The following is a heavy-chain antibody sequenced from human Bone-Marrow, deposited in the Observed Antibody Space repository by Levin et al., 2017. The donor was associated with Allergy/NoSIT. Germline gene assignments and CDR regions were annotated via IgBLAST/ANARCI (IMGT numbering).Heavy chain of an antibody. J-gene: IGHJ4*02. Sequence: KVSCKGSGYTFSKYWIGWVRQLPGKGLEWMGIIYPGDSDTRYSPSFQGHVSISVDKSINTAYLQWSSLRASDTAMYYCARGHYLDFWGQGTLVTVSS. CDR2: IYPGDSDT. CDR3: ARGHYLDF. CDR1: GYTFSKYW. V-gene: IGHV5-51*01.